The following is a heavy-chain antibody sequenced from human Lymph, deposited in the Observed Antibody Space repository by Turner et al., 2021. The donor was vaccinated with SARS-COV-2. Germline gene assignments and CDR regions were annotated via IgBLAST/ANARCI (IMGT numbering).Heavy chain of an antibody. CDR2: ISVDGGGT. CDR1: GFTFDDYA. CDR3: AKDPGYCSGGSCYSRTYFDF. Sequence: GESGGGVVQPGGSLRLSCAASGFTFDDYAMHWVRQAPGKGLEWVSLISVDGGGTYYADSVKGRFTISRDNSKNSLSLQMNSLRAKDTALYYCAKDPGYCSGGSCYSRTYFDFWGQGTLVTVSA. J-gene: IGHJ4*02. D-gene: IGHD2-15*01. V-gene: IGHV3-43*02.